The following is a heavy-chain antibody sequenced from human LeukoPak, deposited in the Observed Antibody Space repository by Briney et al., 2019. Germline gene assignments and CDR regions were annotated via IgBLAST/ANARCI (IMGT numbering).Heavy chain of an antibody. Sequence: ASVKVSCKASGYTFTSYGISWVRQAPGQGLEWMGWISAYNGSTNYAQKLQGRVTMTTDASTSTAYMELRSLRSDDTAVYYCGVVPAAMGYDYWGQGTLVTVSS. CDR3: GVVPAAMGYDY. V-gene: IGHV1-18*01. J-gene: IGHJ4*02. CDR1: GYTFTSYG. D-gene: IGHD2-2*01. CDR2: ISAYNGST.